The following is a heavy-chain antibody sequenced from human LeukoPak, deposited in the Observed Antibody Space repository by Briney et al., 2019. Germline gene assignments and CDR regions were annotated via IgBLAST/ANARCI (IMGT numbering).Heavy chain of an antibody. V-gene: IGHV1-2*02. CDR2: IDPNSGNT. J-gene: IGHJ4*02. CDR1: GYTFTGYY. D-gene: IGHD6-19*01. Sequence: ASVKVSCKASGYTFTGYYMHWVRQAPGQGLEWMGWIDPNSGNTNYAQKFQGRVTMTRDTSISATYMELSRLRSDDTAVYYCAREDSSGWHGSDYWGQGTLVTVSS. CDR3: AREDSSGWHGSDY.